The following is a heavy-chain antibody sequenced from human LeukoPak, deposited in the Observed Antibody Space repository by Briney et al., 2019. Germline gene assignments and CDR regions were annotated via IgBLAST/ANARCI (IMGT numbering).Heavy chain of an antibody. CDR2: INPSGGST. CDR1: GYTFTGYY. D-gene: IGHD3-22*01. J-gene: IGHJ4*02. CDR3: ARAGYYYDSSGDFDY. Sequence: ASVKVSCKASGYTFTGYYMHWVRQAPGQGLEWMGIINPSGGSTSYAQKFQGRVTMTRDTSTSTVYMELSSLRSEDTAVYYCARAGYYYDSSGDFDYWGQGTLVTVSS. V-gene: IGHV1-46*01.